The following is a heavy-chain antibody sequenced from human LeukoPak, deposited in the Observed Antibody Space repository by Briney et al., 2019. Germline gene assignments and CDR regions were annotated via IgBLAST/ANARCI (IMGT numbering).Heavy chain of an antibody. V-gene: IGHV3-30*18. CDR1: RFTFSIYG. CDR3: AKDRGYSYGYFDY. CDR2: ISYDGSNK. Sequence: GGSLRLSCAASRFTFSIYGMHWVRQAPGNGLEWVALISYDGSNKYYTDSVKGRFTISRDNSKNTLYLQMDSLRAEDTAVYYCAKDRGYSYGYFDYWGQGTLVTVSS. D-gene: IGHD5-18*01. J-gene: IGHJ4*02.